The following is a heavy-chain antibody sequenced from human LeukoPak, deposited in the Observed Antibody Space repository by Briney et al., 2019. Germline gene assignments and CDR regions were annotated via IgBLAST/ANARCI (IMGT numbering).Heavy chain of an antibody. CDR3: ARDAASGYCSGGSCYSGHFQH. Sequence: GESLKISCKGSGYSFTSYWIGWVRQAPGQGLEWMGWINPNSGGTNYAQNFQGWVTMTRDTSISTAYMELSRLRSDDTAVYYCARDAASGYCSGGSCYSGHFQHWGQGTLVTVSS. CDR2: INPNSGGT. V-gene: IGHV1-2*04. J-gene: IGHJ1*01. D-gene: IGHD2-15*01. CDR1: GYSFTSYW.